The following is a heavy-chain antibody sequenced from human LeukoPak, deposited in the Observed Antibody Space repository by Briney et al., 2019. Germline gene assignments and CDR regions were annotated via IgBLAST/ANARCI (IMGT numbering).Heavy chain of an antibody. CDR2: ISWNGGSK. Sequence: SGGSLRLSCAASGFTFDDYAMHWVRQAPGKGLEWVSGISWNGGSKGYADSVKGRFTISRDNAKNSLYLQMNSLRAEDMALYYCAKGYYDILTDWGYFDYWGQGSLVTVSS. D-gene: IGHD3-9*01. CDR1: GFTFDDYA. V-gene: IGHV3-9*03. CDR3: AKGYYDILTDWGYFDY. J-gene: IGHJ4*02.